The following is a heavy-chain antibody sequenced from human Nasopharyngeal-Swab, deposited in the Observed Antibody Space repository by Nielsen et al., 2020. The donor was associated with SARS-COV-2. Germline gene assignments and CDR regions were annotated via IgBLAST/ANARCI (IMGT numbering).Heavy chain of an antibody. Sequence: GVLKISCEASGFTFSSNAMNWVRQAPGKGLEWVSSISSSGAHVYQPDSVRGRFTISRDNAKNSLYLQMNSLRAEDTAVYYCARWNNWFDPWGQGTLVTVSS. J-gene: IGHJ5*02. CDR3: ARWNNWFDP. CDR1: GFTFSSNA. V-gene: IGHV3-21*01. CDR2: ISSSGAHV. D-gene: IGHD1-1*01.